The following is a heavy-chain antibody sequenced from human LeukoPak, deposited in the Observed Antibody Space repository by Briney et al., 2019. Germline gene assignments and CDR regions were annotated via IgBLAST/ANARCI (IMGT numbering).Heavy chain of an antibody. CDR2: ISGGGGST. CDR1: GFTFSSYA. D-gene: IGHD1-26*01. CDR3: AKVPYSGSDNWFDP. Sequence: GGSLRLSCAASGFTFSSYAMSWVRQAPGKGLEWVSAISGGGGSTYYADSVKGRFTISRDKSKNTLYLQMNSLIAEDTAVYYCAKVPYSGSDNWFDPWGQGTLVTVSS. J-gene: IGHJ5*02. V-gene: IGHV3-23*01.